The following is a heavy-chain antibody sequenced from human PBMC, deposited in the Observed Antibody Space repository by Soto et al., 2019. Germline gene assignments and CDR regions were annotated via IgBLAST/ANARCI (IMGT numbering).Heavy chain of an antibody. CDR1: GFTFSSYA. V-gene: IGHV3-23*04. Sequence: EVQLVESGGGLVQPGGSLRLCCAASGFTFSSYAMSWVRQAPGKGLEWVSTISASGGSTYHADSVKGRFTISRDNSKNTLYLQMNSLRDEDTAAYYCAKDMRGSGSYNIYGMDVWGQGTTVTVS. CDR2: ISASGGST. CDR3: AKDMRGSGSYNIYGMDV. J-gene: IGHJ6*02. D-gene: IGHD3-10*01.